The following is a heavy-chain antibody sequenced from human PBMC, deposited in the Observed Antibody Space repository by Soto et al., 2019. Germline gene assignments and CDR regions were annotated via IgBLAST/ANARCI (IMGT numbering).Heavy chain of an antibody. CDR3: AKDQVLRFLEWLPDEPHIDY. CDR2: ISGSGGST. CDR1: GFTFSSYA. Sequence: GGSLRLSCAASGFTFSSYAMSWVRQAPGKGLEWVSAISGSGGSTYYADSVKGRFTISRDNSKNTLYLQMNSLRAEDTVVYYCAKDQVLRFLEWLPDEPHIDYWGQGTLVTVSS. D-gene: IGHD3-3*01. J-gene: IGHJ4*02. V-gene: IGHV3-23*01.